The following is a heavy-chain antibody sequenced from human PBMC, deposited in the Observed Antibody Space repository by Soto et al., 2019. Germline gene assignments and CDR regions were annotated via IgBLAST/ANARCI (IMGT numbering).Heavy chain of an antibody. CDR2: IYTSGST. Sequence: PSETLSLTCTVSGGSISSYYWSWIRQPAGKXLEWIGRIYTSGSTNYNPSLKSRVTMSVDTSKNQFSLKLSSVTAADTAVYYCARGNYDFWSGYLVYYGMDVWGQGTTVTVSS. CDR1: GGSISSYY. V-gene: IGHV4-4*07. J-gene: IGHJ6*02. D-gene: IGHD3-3*01. CDR3: ARGNYDFWSGYLVYYGMDV.